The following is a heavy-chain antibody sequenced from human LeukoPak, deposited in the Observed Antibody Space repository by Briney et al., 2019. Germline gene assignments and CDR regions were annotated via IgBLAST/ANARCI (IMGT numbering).Heavy chain of an antibody. V-gene: IGHV1-3*01. CDR2: INAGNGNT. Sequence: GASVKVSCKASGYTFTNYAMHWVRQAPGQRLEWMGWINAGNGNTKYSQKFQGRVTITTDTSASTGYMELSSLRYEDTAVYYCARGIEASSGWYVIDYWGQGTLVTVSS. D-gene: IGHD6-19*01. CDR3: ARGIEASSGWYVIDY. J-gene: IGHJ4*02. CDR1: GYTFTNYA.